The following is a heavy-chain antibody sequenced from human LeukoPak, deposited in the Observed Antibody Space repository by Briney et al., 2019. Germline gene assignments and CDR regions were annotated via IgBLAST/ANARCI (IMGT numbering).Heavy chain of an antibody. D-gene: IGHD6-19*01. V-gene: IGHV4-34*01. J-gene: IGHJ4*02. CDR2: INHSGST. CDR1: GGSFSGYY. Sequence: SETLSLTCAVYGGSFSGYYWSWIRQPPGKGLEWIGEINHSGSTNYNPSLKSRVTISVDTSKNQFSLKVSSVTAADTAVYYCAREWIAVAGKRTPIKTYYFDYWGQGTLVTVSS. CDR3: AREWIAVAGKRTPIKTYYFDY.